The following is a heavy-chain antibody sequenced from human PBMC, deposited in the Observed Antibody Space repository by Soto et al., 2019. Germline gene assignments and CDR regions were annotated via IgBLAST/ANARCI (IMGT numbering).Heavy chain of an antibody. CDR2: IGVYANT. CDR1: GFTFSSYD. D-gene: IGHD1-26*01. J-gene: IGHJ4*02. CDR3: AKESTVGSPGDYFDS. Sequence: EVELLESGGDLVQPGGSLRLSCAASGFTFSSYDMNWVRQAPGKGLEWVSAIGVYANTYYADSVKGSFTISRDDSRNTVHLQLNSLRVDDTAVYYCAKESTVGSPGDYFDSWGQGTLVTVSS. V-gene: IGHV3-23*01.